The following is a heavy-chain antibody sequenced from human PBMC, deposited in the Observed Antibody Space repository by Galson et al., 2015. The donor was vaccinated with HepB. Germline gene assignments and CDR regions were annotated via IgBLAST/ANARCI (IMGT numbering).Heavy chain of an antibody. D-gene: IGHD3-10*01. CDR2: ISGSGGST. CDR1: GFTFSSYA. J-gene: IGHJ4*02. CDR3: AKDQGFRSYYNW. Sequence: SLRLSCAASGFTFSSYAMSWVRQAPGKGLEWVSAISGSGGSTYYADSVKGRFTISRDNSKNTLYLQMNSLRAEDTAVYYCAKDQGFRSYYNWWGQGTLVTVSS. V-gene: IGHV3-23*01.